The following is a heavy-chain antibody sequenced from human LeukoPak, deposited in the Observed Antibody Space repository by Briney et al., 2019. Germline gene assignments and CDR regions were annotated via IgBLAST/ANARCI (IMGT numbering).Heavy chain of an antibody. Sequence: SETLSLTCTVSGDSISSSGYYWGWIRQSPAKGLEWIGSIYHSGSTYYNPSLKSRVTISVDTSKNQFSLKLSSVTAADTAVYFCARGPYSYDSSGAFDIWGQGTMVTVSS. CDR3: ARGPYSYDSSGAFDI. CDR1: GDSISSSGYY. CDR2: IYHSGST. V-gene: IGHV4-39*07. J-gene: IGHJ3*02. D-gene: IGHD3-22*01.